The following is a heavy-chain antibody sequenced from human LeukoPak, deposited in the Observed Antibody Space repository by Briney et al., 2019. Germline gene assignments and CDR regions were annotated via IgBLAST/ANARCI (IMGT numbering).Heavy chain of an antibody. J-gene: IGHJ4*02. V-gene: IGHV4-34*01. CDR2: INHSGST. Sequence: SETLSLTCAVYGGSFSGYYWSWIRQPPGKGLEWIWEINHSGSTNYNPSLKSRVTISVDTSKNQFSLKLSSVAAADTAVYYCARIRPALWFGESPAYFDYWGQGTLVTVSS. CDR1: GGSFSGYY. D-gene: IGHD3-10*01. CDR3: ARIRPALWFGESPAYFDY.